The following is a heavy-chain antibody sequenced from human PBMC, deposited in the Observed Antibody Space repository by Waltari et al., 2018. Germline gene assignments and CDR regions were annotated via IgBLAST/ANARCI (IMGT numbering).Heavy chain of an antibody. J-gene: IGHJ2*01. CDR1: GGSISSSCYY. V-gene: IGHV4-39*07. D-gene: IGHD6-13*01. CDR3: ARRQTAAGTTGHFDL. CDR2: IYYSGST. Sequence: QLQLQESGPGLLKPSETLSPTCPVSGGSISSSCYYWGWIRQPPGKGLEWIGSIYYSGSTYYNPSLKSRVTISVDTSKNQFSLKLSSVTAADTAVYYCARRQTAAGTTGHFDLWGRGTLVTVSS.